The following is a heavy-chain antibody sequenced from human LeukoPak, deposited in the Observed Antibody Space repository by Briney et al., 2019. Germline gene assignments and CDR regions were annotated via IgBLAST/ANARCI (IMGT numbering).Heavy chain of an antibody. CDR1: GLTFTNAR. CDR3: TTDPGNYEIF. Sequence: GGSLRLSCATSGLTFTNARMSRVRQAPGKGLEWVGRIKSKTDGGTVDYAPPVKGRFTISRDDSRNTLSLEMNFLKTEDTAVYYRTTDPGNYEIFWGQGTLVSVSS. D-gene: IGHD4-11*01. J-gene: IGHJ4*02. V-gene: IGHV3-15*01. CDR2: IKSKTDGGTV.